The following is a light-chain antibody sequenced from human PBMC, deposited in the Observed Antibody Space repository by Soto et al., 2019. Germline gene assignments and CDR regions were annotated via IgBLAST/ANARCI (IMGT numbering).Light chain of an antibody. CDR3: QNFDSAPQT. V-gene: IGKV1-27*01. Sequence: DIQMTQSPSSLSASVGDRVTITCRASQGIRHYLAWYQQKPGKVPKLLIYEASNLQSGVPSRVRGGGSGTEFTLTISSLQPEDVATYYCQNFDSAPQTFGQGTKVNIK. J-gene: IGKJ1*01. CDR1: QGIRHY. CDR2: EAS.